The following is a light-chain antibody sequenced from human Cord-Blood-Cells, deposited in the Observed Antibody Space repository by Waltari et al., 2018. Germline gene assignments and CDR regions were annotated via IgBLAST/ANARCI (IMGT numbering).Light chain of an antibody. CDR2: ENN. V-gene: IGLV1-51*02. Sequence: QSVLTQPPSVSAAHGQKVTISCSGSSPNIWNNYVSWYQQLPGTAPQLLIYENNKRPSGIPDRFSGSKSGTSATLGITGLQTGDEADYYCGTWDSSLSVYVFGTGTKVTVL. J-gene: IGLJ1*01. CDR1: SPNIWNNY. CDR3: GTWDSSLSVYV.